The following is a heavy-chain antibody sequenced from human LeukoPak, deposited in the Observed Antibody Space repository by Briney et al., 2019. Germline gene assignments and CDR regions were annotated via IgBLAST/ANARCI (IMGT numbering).Heavy chain of an antibody. Sequence: GGSLRLSCAASGFTISSYWMSWVRQVPGKGLESVAHIKHDGSETYYVDTVRGRFIISRDNAKNSLYLQMNSLRVEDTAVYHCARGPTDFDASDIWGYGTLVTVSS. CDR1: GFTISSYW. CDR2: IKHDGSET. V-gene: IGHV3-7*01. J-gene: IGHJ3*02. CDR3: ARGPTDFDASDI.